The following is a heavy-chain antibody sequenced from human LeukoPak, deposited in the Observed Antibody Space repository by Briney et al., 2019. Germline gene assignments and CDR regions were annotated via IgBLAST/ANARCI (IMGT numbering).Heavy chain of an antibody. CDR2: IYTSGST. CDR3: ARDGVLERRPFDY. CDR1: GGSISGGSYY. J-gene: IGHJ4*02. D-gene: IGHD1-1*01. V-gene: IGHV4-61*02. Sequence: PSQTLSLTCTVSGGSISGGSYYWSWIRQPAGKGLEWIGRIYTSGSTNYNPSLKSRVTISVDTSKNQFSLKLSSVTAADTAVYYCARDGVLERRPFDYWGQGTLVTVSS.